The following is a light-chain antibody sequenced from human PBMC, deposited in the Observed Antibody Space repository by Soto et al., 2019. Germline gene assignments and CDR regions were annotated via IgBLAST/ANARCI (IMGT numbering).Light chain of an antibody. CDR1: QSVRTY. V-gene: IGKV3-20*01. CDR2: GAS. Sequence: EIVLTQSPATLSLSPGERATLSCRASQSVRTYLAWYQQKPGQAPRLLIYGASRRAGGIPDRFSGSGSGTDFTLSISRLEPEDFAVYWCQHYGNSPTFGQGTKVDIK. CDR3: QHYGNSPT. J-gene: IGKJ1*01.